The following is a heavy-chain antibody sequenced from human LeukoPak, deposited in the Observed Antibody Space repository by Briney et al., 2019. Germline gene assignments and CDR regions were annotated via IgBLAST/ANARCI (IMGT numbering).Heavy chain of an antibody. Sequence: SETLSLTCTVSGGSISSGGYYWSWIRQPPGKGLEWIGYIYHSGSTYYNPSLKSRVTISVDRSKNQSSLKLSSVTAADTAVYYCATNWGSEVDYWGQGTLVTVSS. CDR1: GGSISSGGYY. CDR3: ATNWGSEVDY. V-gene: IGHV4-30-2*01. CDR2: IYHSGST. D-gene: IGHD7-27*01. J-gene: IGHJ4*02.